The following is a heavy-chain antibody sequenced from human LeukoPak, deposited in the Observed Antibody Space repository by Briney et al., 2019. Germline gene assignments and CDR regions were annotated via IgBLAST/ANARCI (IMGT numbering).Heavy chain of an antibody. J-gene: IGHJ3*02. CDR2: ISAYNGNT. CDR1: GYTFTGYY. D-gene: IGHD3-22*01. CDR3: ARDGVITMIVVVSPPDAFDI. Sequence: ASVKVSCKASGYTFTGYYMHWVRQAPGQGLEWMGWISAYNGNTNYAQKLQGRVTITADKSTSTAYMELSSLRSEDTAVYYCARDGVITMIVVVSPPDAFDIWGQGTMVTVSS. V-gene: IGHV1-18*04.